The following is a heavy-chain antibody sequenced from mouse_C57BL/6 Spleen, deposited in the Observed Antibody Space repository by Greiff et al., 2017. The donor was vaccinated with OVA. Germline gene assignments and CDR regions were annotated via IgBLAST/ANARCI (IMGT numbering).Heavy chain of an antibody. V-gene: IGHV1-82*01. Sequence: QVQLQQSGPELVKPGASVKISCKASGYAFSRSWMNWVKQRPGKGLEWIGRIYPGDGDTNYNGKFKGKATLTADKSSSTAYMQLSSLTSEDSAVYFCARRHGSIYAMDYWGQGTSVTVSS. D-gene: IGHD1-1*01. CDR1: GYAFSRSW. CDR2: IYPGDGDT. J-gene: IGHJ4*01. CDR3: ARRHGSIYAMDY.